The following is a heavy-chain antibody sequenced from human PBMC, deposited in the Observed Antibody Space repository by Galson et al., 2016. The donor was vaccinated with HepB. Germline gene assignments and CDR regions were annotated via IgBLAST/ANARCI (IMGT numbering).Heavy chain of an antibody. V-gene: IGHV3-23*01. CDR2: INGAGGST. D-gene: IGHD1-1*01. Sequence: SLRLSCAASGFTFSTYTMSWVRQAPGKGLEWVSGINGAGGSTYYADSVKGRFTISRDNSNNTLYLQMSSLKVEDTAMYYCAKDRYWNRDSDYWGQGTLVTVSS. CDR3: AKDRYWNRDSDY. J-gene: IGHJ4*02. CDR1: GFTFSTYT.